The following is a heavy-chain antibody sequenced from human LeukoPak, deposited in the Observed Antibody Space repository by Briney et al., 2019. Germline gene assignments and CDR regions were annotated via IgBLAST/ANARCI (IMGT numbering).Heavy chain of an antibody. CDR2: IWYDGSNK. CDR3: ARGKSGGATHPVDY. D-gene: IGHD1-26*01. CDR1: GFTFSSYG. Sequence: PWGALRLSCAASGFTFSSYGMHWVRQAPGKGLEWVAVIWYDGSNKYYADSVKGRFTISRDNSKNTLYLQMNSLRAEDTAVYYCARGKSGGATHPVDYWGQGTLVTVSS. J-gene: IGHJ4*02. V-gene: IGHV3-33*01.